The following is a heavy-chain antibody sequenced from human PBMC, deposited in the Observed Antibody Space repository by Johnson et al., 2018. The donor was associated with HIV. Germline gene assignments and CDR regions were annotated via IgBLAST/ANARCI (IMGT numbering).Heavy chain of an antibody. J-gene: IGHJ3*01. CDR3: ARDTYYYDTSGYLIRPRAFDV. Sequence: QLVESGGGLVQPGRSLRLSCAASGFTFDDYAMHWVRQAPGKGLEWVSGISWNSGSIGYADSVKGRFTISRDNAKNFLYLQMNSLRVEDTALYFCARDTYYYDTSGYLIRPRAFDVWGKGTMVTVSS. CDR1: GFTFDDYA. CDR2: ISWNSGSI. V-gene: IGHV3-9*01. D-gene: IGHD3-22*01.